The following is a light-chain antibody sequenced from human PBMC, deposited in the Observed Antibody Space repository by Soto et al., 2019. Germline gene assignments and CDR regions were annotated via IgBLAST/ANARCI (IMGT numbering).Light chain of an antibody. CDR1: QSISTN. Sequence: VVMTQSPATMSVSPGERATLSCRASQSISTNLAWYQQKPGQAPRLLIYGASTRATGIPARFSGGGSGTEFTLTIFSLQSDDFAVYYCQHYNNWRPWTFGQGTKVEAK. CDR3: QHYNNWRPWT. V-gene: IGKV3-15*01. CDR2: GAS. J-gene: IGKJ1*01.